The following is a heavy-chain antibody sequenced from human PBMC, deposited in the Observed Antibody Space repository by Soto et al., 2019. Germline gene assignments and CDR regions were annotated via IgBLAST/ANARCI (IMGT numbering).Heavy chain of an antibody. V-gene: IGHV1-18*01. J-gene: IGHJ4*01. CDR1: GYTFTSYG. CDR3: ARDKGPEGFGEFPEPIDY. CDR2: ISAYNGNT. Sequence: ASVKVSCKASGYTFTSYGISWVRQAPGQGLEWMGWISAYNGNTNYAQKLQGRVTMTTDTSTSTAYMELRSLRSDDTAVYYCARDKGPEGFGEFPEPIDYWGQGTLVTVSS. D-gene: IGHD3-10*01.